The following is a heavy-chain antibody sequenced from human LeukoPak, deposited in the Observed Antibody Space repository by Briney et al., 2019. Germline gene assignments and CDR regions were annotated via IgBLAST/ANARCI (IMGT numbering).Heavy chain of an antibody. CDR2: ISAYNGNT. CDR3: ARDKWEPRYAFDI. Sequence: ASVKVSCKASGFTFNTYGISWVRQAPGQGLEWMGWISAYNGNTNYAQKLQGRVTMTTDTSTSTAYMELRSLRSDDTAVYYCARDKWEPRYAFDIWGQGTMVTVSS. D-gene: IGHD1-26*01. V-gene: IGHV1-18*01. J-gene: IGHJ3*02. CDR1: GFTFNTYG.